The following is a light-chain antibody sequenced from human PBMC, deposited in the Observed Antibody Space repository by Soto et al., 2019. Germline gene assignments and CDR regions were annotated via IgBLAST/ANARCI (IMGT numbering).Light chain of an antibody. V-gene: IGLV2-14*01. CDR1: SGDVGGYNY. CDR3: SSYSRRSTVV. CDR2: DVS. Sequence: QSSLTQPASVSGSPGQSITISCTGTSGDVGGYNYVSWYQQHPGKAPKLMIYDVSNRPSGFSTRFSGSKSGNTASLTISGLQAEDEADYYCSSYSRRSTVVFGGGTKLTVL. J-gene: IGLJ2*01.